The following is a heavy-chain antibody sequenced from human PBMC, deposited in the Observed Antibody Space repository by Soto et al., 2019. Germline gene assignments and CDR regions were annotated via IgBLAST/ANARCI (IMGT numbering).Heavy chain of an antibody. CDR3: ARWPSIAAVNSGYYFDY. J-gene: IGHJ4*02. D-gene: IGHD6-13*01. Sequence: GASVKVSCKASGGTFSSYAISWVRQAPGQGLEWMGGIIPIFGTANYAQKFQGRVTITADESTSTAYMELSSLRSEDTAVYYCARWPSIAAVNSGYYFDYWGQGTLVTVSS. CDR2: IIPIFGTA. V-gene: IGHV1-69*13. CDR1: GGTFSSYA.